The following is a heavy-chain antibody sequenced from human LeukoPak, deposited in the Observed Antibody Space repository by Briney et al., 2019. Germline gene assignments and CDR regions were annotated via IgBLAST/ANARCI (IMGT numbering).Heavy chain of an antibody. Sequence: PSETLSLTCTVSGGSISSSSYYWGWIRQPPGKGLEWIGSIYYSGSTDYNPSLKSRVTMSVDTSKNQFSLNLSSVTAADTAVYYCAIFGVDTYYYYYMDVWGKGTTVTVSS. CDR2: IYYSGST. CDR3: AIFGVDTYYYYYMDV. J-gene: IGHJ6*03. D-gene: IGHD3-3*01. CDR1: GGSISSSSYY. V-gene: IGHV4-39*07.